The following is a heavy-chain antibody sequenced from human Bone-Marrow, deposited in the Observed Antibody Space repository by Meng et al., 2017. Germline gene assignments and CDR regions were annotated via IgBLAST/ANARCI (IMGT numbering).Heavy chain of an antibody. J-gene: IGHJ4*02. CDR2: IIPIFGTA. V-gene: IGHV1-69*05. D-gene: IGHD3-10*01. CDR1: GGTFSSYA. CDR3: ARASITMVRGVIIISSFYY. Sequence: SAVKVSCKATGGTFSSYAISWVRQAPGQGLEWMGGIIPIFGTANYAQKFQGRVTITTDESTSTAYMELSSLRSEDTAVYYCARASITMVRGVIIISSFYYWGQGTLVTVSS.